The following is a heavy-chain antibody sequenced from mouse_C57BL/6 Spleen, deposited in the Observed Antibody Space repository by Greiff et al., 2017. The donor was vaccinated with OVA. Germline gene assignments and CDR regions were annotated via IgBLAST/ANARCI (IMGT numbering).Heavy chain of an antibody. J-gene: IGHJ4*01. CDR2: INPSSGYT. Sequence: QVQLKQSGAELAKPGASVKLSCTASGYTFTSYWMHWVKQRPGQGLEWIGYINPSSGYTKYNQKFKDKATLPADKSSSTAYMQLSSLTYEDSAIYYCARTDYDSTHAMDYWGQGTSVTVSS. CDR1: GYTFTSYW. D-gene: IGHD1-1*01. V-gene: IGHV1-7*01. CDR3: ARTDYDSTHAMDY.